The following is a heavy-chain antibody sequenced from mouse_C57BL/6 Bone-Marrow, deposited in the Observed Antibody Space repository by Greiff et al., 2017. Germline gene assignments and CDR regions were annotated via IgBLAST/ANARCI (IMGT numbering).Heavy chain of an antibody. CDR3: ARSRRLLLRAWFAY. CDR1: GYTFTSYW. V-gene: IGHV1-72*01. CDR2: IDPNGGGT. Sequence: QVQLQQSGAELVKPGASVKLSCKASGYTFTSYWMHWVKQRPGRGLEWIGRIDPNGGGTKYNEKFKSKAALTVDKPSSTAYMQLSSLTSEDSAVYYCARSRRLLLRAWFAYWGQGTLVTVSA. J-gene: IGHJ3*01. D-gene: IGHD1-1*01.